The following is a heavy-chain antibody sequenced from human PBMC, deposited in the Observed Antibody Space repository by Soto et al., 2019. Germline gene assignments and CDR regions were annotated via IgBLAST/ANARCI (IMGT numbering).Heavy chain of an antibody. J-gene: IGHJ4*02. V-gene: IGHV3-23*01. Sequence: GGSLRLSCAASGFTFSSYAMSWVRQAPGKGLEWVSAISGSGRSTYYADSVKGRFTISRDNSKNTLYLQMNSLRAEDTAVYYCAKVGVDHYYDSTGYPDRPCAYWGQGTLVTVSS. D-gene: IGHD3-22*01. CDR2: ISGSGRST. CDR3: AKVGVDHYYDSTGYPDRPCAY. CDR1: GFTFSSYA.